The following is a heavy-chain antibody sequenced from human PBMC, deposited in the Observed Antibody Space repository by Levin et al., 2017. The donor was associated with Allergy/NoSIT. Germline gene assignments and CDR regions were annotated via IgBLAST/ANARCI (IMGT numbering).Heavy chain of an antibody. CDR3: VKDGRAYFYYMDV. Sequence: SCAASGFSFSTYAMSWVRQAPGKGLEWVSSINNAGAITYYADSVKGRFTISRDNAKNTLSLQMNNLSAEDTALYYCVKDGRAYFYYMDVWGKGTTVTVSS. CDR2: INNAGAIT. CDR1: GFSFSTYA. V-gene: IGHV3-23*01. J-gene: IGHJ6*03.